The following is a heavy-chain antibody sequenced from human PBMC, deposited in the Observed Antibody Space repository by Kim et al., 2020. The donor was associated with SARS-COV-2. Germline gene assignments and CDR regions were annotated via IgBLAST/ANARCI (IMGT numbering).Heavy chain of an antibody. V-gene: IGHV3-48*03. CDR3: ARGERSSSWYTYGMDV. Sequence: GGSLRLSCAASGFPFGSYDMNWVRQAPGKGLEWVSYISGSGSRIYYADSLKGRFIISRDSAKNSLFLQMNSLRAEETAVYYCARGERSSSWYTYGMDVGGQGNTVTVFS. J-gene: IGHJ6*01. D-gene: IGHD6-13*01. CDR1: GFPFGSYD. CDR2: ISGSGSRI.